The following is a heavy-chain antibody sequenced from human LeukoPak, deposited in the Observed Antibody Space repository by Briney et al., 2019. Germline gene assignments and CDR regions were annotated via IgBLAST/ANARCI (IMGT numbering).Heavy chain of an antibody. J-gene: IGHJ5*02. CDR3: ARLLGESTIYDL. D-gene: IGHD3-16*01. CDR2: IRQNGNEK. V-gene: IGHV3-7*01. CDR1: EFILNRHW. Sequence: GGSLRLSCVGSEFILNRHWMSWVRQAPGKGLEWVASIRQNGNEKYYVDSVKGRFIISRDNAEKSVSLQMNSLRDEDTAIYYCARLLGESTIYDLWGQGTLVTVSS.